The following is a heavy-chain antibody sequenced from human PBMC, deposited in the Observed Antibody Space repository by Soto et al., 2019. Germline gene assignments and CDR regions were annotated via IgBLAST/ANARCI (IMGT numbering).Heavy chain of an antibody. CDR1: GFTFSSYS. CDR2: ISSSSSYI. D-gene: IGHD6-19*01. V-gene: IGHV3-21*01. Sequence: GGSLRLSCAASGFTFSSYSTNWVRQAPGKGLEWVSSISSSSSYIYYADSVKGRFTISRDNAKNSLYLQMNSLRAEDTAVYYCARDRGSSGWTPAYGMDVWGQGTTVTVSS. CDR3: ARDRGSSGWTPAYGMDV. J-gene: IGHJ6*02.